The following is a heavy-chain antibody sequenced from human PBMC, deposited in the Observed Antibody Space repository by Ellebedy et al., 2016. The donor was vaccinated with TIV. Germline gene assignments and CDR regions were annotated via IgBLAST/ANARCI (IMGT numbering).Heavy chain of an antibody. CDR2: IYYSGST. CDR1: GGSVSSGSYY. J-gene: IGHJ4*02. Sequence: SETLSLTCTVSGGSVSSGSYYWSWIRQPPGKGLEWIGYIYYSGSTNYNPSLKSRVTISVDTSKNQFSLKLSSVTAADTAVYYCARWIVGAWDHRKYYFDYWGQGTLVTVSS. CDR3: ARWIVGAWDHRKYYFDY. V-gene: IGHV4-61*01. D-gene: IGHD1-26*01.